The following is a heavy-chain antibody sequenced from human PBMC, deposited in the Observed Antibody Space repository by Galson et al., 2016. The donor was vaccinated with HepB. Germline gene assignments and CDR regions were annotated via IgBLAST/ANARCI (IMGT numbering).Heavy chain of an antibody. D-gene: IGHD1-7*01. Sequence: QSGAEVKKPGASVKVSCKTSGYTFTTYGISWVRQAPGQGLEWMGWISTYSGDTNHAQELQGRVTMTTDRSTNTAYMELRNLKSDDTAVYYCVRDRDRTLDYWGQGTLVTVSS. J-gene: IGHJ4*02. CDR3: VRDRDRTLDY. CDR1: GYTFTTYG. V-gene: IGHV1-18*01. CDR2: ISTYSGDT.